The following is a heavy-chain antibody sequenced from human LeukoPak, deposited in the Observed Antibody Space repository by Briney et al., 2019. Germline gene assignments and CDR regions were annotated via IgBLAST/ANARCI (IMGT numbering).Heavy chain of an antibody. CDR2: IYSGGTT. J-gene: IGHJ4*02. V-gene: IGHV3-53*01. D-gene: IGHD4-23*01. CDR1: GFTFSSYE. Sequence: GGSLRLSCAASGFTFSSYEMNWVRQAPGKGLEWVSLIYSGGTTYYADSVKGRFTISRDNSKNTLYLQMNSLRAEDTAVYYCARRAGGYSHPYDYWGQGILVTVSS. CDR3: ARRAGGYSHPYDY.